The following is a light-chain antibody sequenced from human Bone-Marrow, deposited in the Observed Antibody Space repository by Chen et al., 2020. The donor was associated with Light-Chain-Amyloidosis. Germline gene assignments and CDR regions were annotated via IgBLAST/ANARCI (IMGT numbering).Light chain of an antibody. CDR3: VLYVGSGIGV. J-gene: IGLJ3*02. CDR1: SGSVSTNYY. Sequence: QTVVTQEPSFSVSPGGTVPLTCGLSSGSVSTNYYPAWYQQTPGQAPRTLIYSTNTRSSGVPDRFSGSMLGNKAALSITGAQADDESDYYCVLYVGSGIGVFGGGTKLTVL. CDR2: STN. V-gene: IGLV8-61*01.